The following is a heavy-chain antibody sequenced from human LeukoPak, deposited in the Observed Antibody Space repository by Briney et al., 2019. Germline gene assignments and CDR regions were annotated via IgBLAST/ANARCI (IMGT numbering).Heavy chain of an antibody. D-gene: IGHD2-2*01. CDR2: ISGSGGST. CDR3: ANLPAAMLYNWFDP. V-gene: IGHV3-23*01. CDR1: GFTFSSYA. Sequence: PGGSLRLSCAASGFTFSSYAMSWVRQAPGKGLEWVSAISGSGGSTYYADSVKGRFTISRDNSKNTLYLQMNSLRAEDTAVYYCANLPAAMLYNWFDPWGQGTLVTVSS. J-gene: IGHJ5*02.